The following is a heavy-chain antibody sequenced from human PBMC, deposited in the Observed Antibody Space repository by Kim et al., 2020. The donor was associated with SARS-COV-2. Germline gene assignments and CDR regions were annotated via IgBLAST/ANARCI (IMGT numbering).Heavy chain of an antibody. CDR2: IKSKTDGGTI. CDR3: TTGTRPY. J-gene: IGHJ4*02. CDR1: GLIFSNAW. Sequence: GGSLRLSCAASGLIFSNAWMSWVRQAPGKGLEWIGRIKSKTDGGTIDYIAPVEGRFTISRDDSKNTLYLQMNSLKTEDTAVYYCTTGTRPYWGQGTLVTVSS. D-gene: IGHD3-10*01. V-gene: IGHV3-15*01.